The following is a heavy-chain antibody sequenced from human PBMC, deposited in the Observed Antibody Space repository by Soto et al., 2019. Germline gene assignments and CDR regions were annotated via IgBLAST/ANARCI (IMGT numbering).Heavy chain of an antibody. CDR2: INHSGST. CDR3: ARSETKYNWFDP. Sequence: PSETLSLTCAVYGGSFIGYYWSWIRQPPGKGLEWIGEINHSGSTNYNPSLKSRVTISVDTSKNQFSLKLSSVTAADTAVYYCARSETKYNWFDPWGQGTLVTVSS. CDR1: GGSFIGYY. V-gene: IGHV4-34*01. J-gene: IGHJ5*02.